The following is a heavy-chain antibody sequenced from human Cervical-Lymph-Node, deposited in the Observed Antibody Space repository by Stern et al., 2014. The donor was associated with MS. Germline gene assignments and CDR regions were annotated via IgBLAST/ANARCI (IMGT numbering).Heavy chain of an antibody. J-gene: IGHJ4*02. V-gene: IGHV1-69*01. CDR3: AREFNYDTSGYYFYY. CDR2: IIPIFGTA. CDR1: GGTFSNYG. D-gene: IGHD3-22*01. Sequence: QVQLVQSGAEVKKPGSSVKVSCKASGGTFSNYGIRWVRQAPGQGLVWMGGIIPIFGTANYAQKFQGRVTITADESTSTAYRELSSLRSEDTAVYYCAREFNYDTSGYYFYYWGQGTLVTVSS.